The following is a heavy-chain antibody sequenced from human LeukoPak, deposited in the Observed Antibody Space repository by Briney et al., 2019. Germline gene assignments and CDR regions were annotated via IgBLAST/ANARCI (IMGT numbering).Heavy chain of an antibody. J-gene: IGHJ4*02. Sequence: PGGSLRPSCAASGFTFGNYGITWVRQAPGRGLQWVSAISVGGGSTYHADSVKGRFIISRDNSENTLYLQMNSLRAEDTAIYYCVRTSNEYCLDENCYRGYFDHWGQGAPVTVSS. V-gene: IGHV3-23*01. CDR1: GFTFGNYG. D-gene: IGHD2/OR15-2a*01. CDR2: ISVGGGST. CDR3: VRTSNEYCLDENCYRGYFDH.